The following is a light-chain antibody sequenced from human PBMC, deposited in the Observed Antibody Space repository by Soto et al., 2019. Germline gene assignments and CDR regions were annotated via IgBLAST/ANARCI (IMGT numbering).Light chain of an antibody. Sequence: QSVLTQPPSASGSPGQSVTISCTGTSSDVGAYNYVSWYQQLPGKAPKLIIYEVSKRPSGVPDRFSGSKSGNTASLTVSGLQVEFEADYYCTSYAGTYSFFYVFGTGTKVTVL. J-gene: IGLJ1*01. CDR3: TSYAGTYSFFYV. V-gene: IGLV2-8*01. CDR2: EVS. CDR1: SSDVGAYNY.